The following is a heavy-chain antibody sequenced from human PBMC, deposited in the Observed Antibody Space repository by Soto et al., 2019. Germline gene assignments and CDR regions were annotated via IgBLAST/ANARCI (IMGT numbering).Heavy chain of an antibody. CDR2: IIPIFGTA. Sequence: SVKVSCKASGGTFSSYAISWVRQAPGQGLEWMGGIIPIFGTANYAQKFQGRVTITADESTSTAYMELNSLRAEDTAVYYCAKGGLLTGVAYFDYWGQGTLVTVSS. V-gene: IGHV1-69*13. CDR3: AKGGLLTGVAYFDY. J-gene: IGHJ4*02. D-gene: IGHD7-27*01. CDR1: GGTFSSYA.